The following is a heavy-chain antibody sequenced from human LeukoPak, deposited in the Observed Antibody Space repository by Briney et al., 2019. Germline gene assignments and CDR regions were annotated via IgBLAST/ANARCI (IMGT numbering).Heavy chain of an antibody. D-gene: IGHD6-13*01. CDR2: INDDGSIT. CDR3: ARDREQQPTYDY. J-gene: IGHJ4*02. V-gene: IGHV3-74*01. Sequence: GGSLRLSCAASGFTFGAYWMTWVRQAPGKGLVWVSRINDDGSITSYADSVKGRFTISRDNAKNALYLQMNSLRAEDTAVYYCARDREQQPTYDYWGQGTLVTVSS. CDR1: GFTFGAYW.